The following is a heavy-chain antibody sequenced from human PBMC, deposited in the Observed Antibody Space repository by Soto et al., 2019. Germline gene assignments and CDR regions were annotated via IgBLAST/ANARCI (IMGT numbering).Heavy chain of an antibody. V-gene: IGHV1-58*02. Sequence: ASVKVSCKASGFTFTSSAMQWVRQARGQRLEWIGWIVVGSGNTNYAQKFQERVTITRDMSTSTAYMELNSLRSEDTAVYYCAADQSGDRYYFDYWGQGTLVTVSS. D-gene: IGHD7-27*01. J-gene: IGHJ4*02. CDR3: AADQSGDRYYFDY. CDR1: GFTFTSSA. CDR2: IVVGSGNT.